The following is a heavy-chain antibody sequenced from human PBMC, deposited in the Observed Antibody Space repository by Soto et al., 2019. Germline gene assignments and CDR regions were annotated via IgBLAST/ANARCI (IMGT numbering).Heavy chain of an antibody. CDR3: ARHNRANYYDSSGYYPPPDY. D-gene: IGHD3-22*01. CDR1: GGSISSSSYY. J-gene: IGHJ4*02. V-gene: IGHV4-39*01. Sequence: QLQLQESGPGLVKPSETLSLTCTVSGGSISSSSYYWGWIRQPPGKGLEWIGSIYYSGSTYYNPSLKSRVTISVDTSKNQFSLKLSSVTAADTAVYYCARHNRANYYDSSGYYPPPDYWGQGTLVTVSS. CDR2: IYYSGST.